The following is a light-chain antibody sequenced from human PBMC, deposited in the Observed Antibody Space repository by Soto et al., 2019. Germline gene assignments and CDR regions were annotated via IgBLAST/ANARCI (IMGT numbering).Light chain of an antibody. V-gene: IGLV1-51*01. Sequence: QSVLTQPPSVSAAPGQRVTISCSGSSSNIGGNSVSWYQQLPGTAPKLLIYDDDKRLSGIPDRFSGSKSGTSATLGITGFQTGDEADYYCGSWDSSLSAYVFGTGTKVTVL. CDR3: GSWDSSLSAYV. CDR1: SSNIGGNS. CDR2: DDD. J-gene: IGLJ1*01.